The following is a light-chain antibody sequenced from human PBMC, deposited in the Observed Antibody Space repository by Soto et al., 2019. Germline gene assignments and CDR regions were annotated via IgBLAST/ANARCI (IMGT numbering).Light chain of an antibody. V-gene: IGLV2-8*01. CDR2: EVS. Sequence: QPVLTQPPSASGSPGQSVTISCTGTSGDVGGYNYVSWYQQHPGKAPKLMIYEVSKRPSGVPDRFSGSKSGNTASLTVSGLQAEDEADYYCSSYAGSNNPYVFGTGTKVTVL. J-gene: IGLJ1*01. CDR1: SGDVGGYNY. CDR3: SSYAGSNNPYV.